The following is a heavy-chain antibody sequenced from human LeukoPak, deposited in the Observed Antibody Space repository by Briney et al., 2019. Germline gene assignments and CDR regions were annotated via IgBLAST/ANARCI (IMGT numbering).Heavy chain of an antibody. V-gene: IGHV1-46*01. CDR1: GYTFTTYY. Sequence: ASVKVSCKASGYTFTTYYIHWVRQAPGQGLEWMGIINPSGGTTTYAQKFQGRVTMTRDTSTSTVYMELNSLRSEDTAVSYCARPYDISASYYDYWGQGTLVTVSP. D-gene: IGHD3-22*01. CDR3: ARPYDISASYYDY. CDR2: INPSGGTT. J-gene: IGHJ4*02.